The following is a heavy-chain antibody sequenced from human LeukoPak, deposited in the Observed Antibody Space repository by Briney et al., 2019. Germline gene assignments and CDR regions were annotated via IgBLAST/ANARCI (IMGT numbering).Heavy chain of an antibody. CDR2: IYYSGST. V-gene: IGHV4-61*08. Sequence: SETLSLTRTVSGGSISSGGYYWSWIRQPPGKGLEWIGYIYYSGSTNYNPSLKSRVIISVDTSKNQFSLKLSSVTAADTAVYYCARRAGSSWTHYFDYWGQGTLVTVSS. J-gene: IGHJ4*02. CDR1: GGSISSGGYY. CDR3: ARRAGSSWTHYFDY. D-gene: IGHD6-13*01.